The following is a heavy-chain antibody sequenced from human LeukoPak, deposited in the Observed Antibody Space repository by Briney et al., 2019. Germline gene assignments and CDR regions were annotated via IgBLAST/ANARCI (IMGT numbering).Heavy chain of an antibody. Sequence: GGSLRLSCAASGFTFSSYGMHWVRQAPGKGLEWVAVISYDGSNKYYADSVKGRFTISRDNAKNSLYLQMNSLRAEDTAVYYCARGLVPDDYWGQGTLVTVSS. V-gene: IGHV3-30*03. CDR2: ISYDGSNK. J-gene: IGHJ4*02. CDR3: ARGLVPDDY. CDR1: GFTFSSYG. D-gene: IGHD6-19*01.